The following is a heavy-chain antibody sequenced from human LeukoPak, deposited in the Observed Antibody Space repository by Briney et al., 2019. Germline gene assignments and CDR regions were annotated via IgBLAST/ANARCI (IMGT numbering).Heavy chain of an antibody. CDR3: ATLKGWYREGCFYY. D-gene: IGHD6-19*01. J-gene: IGHJ4*02. CDR2: IYPDGRA. Sequence: GGSLRLSCAASGVTVSTIYIGWVRQAPGKGLDWVSVIYPDGRAYYAESVKGRFTISRDSSENTLFLQMNSLRAEDTAVYYCATLKGWYREGCFYYWGQGTLVTVSS. V-gene: IGHV3-53*01. CDR1: GVTVSTIY.